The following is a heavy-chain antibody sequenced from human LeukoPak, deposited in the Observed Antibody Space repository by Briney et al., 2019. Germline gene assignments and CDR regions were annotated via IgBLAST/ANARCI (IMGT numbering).Heavy chain of an antibody. V-gene: IGHV5-51*01. J-gene: IGHJ4*02. D-gene: IGHD3-22*01. CDR1: GYSFTSYW. Sequence: GESLKISCKGSGYSFTSYWIGWVRQMPGKGLEWMGIIYPGDSDTRYSPSFQGRVTISADKSISTAYLQWSSLKASDTAMYYCARLDDSSGYYPHYFDYWGQGTLVTVSS. CDR2: IYPGDSDT. CDR3: ARLDDSSGYYPHYFDY.